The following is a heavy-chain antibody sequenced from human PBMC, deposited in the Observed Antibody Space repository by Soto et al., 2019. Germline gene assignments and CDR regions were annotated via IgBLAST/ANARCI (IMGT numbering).Heavy chain of an antibody. CDR2: IYYSGST. D-gene: IGHD3-10*01. CDR1: GGSISSYY. V-gene: IGHV4-59*01. CDR3: ARAGKYYGSGDFDY. Sequence: SETLSLTCTVSGGSISSYYWSWIRQPPGKGLEWIGYIYYSGSTNYNPSLKSRVTISVDTSKNQFSLKLCSVTAADTAVYYCARAGKYYGSGDFDYWGQGTLVTVSS. J-gene: IGHJ4*02.